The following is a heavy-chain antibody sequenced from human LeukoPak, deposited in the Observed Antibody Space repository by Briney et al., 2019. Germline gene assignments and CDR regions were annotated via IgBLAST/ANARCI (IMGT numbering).Heavy chain of an antibody. Sequence: ASQTLSLTCTVSGGSISGYYWSWIRQPPGKGLEWIGYIYYSGSTNYNPSLKSRVTISVDTSKNQFSLKLSSVTAADTAVYYCARGCSAGTPHNWFDPWGQGTLVTVSS. V-gene: IGHV4-59*01. CDR2: IYYSGST. CDR1: GGSISGYY. J-gene: IGHJ5*02. CDR3: ARGCSAGTPHNWFDP. D-gene: IGHD6-13*01.